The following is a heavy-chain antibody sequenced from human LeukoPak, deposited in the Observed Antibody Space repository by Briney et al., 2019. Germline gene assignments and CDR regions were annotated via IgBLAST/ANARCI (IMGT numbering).Heavy chain of an antibody. J-gene: IGHJ3*02. Sequence: ASVKVSCKASGYTFTGYYMHWVRQAPGQGLEWMGWINPNSGGTNYAQKFQGRVTTTRDTSISTAYMELSRLRSDDTAVYYCARVPGYSSSWYVGAFDIWGQGTMVTVSS. CDR1: GYTFTGYY. V-gene: IGHV1-2*02. D-gene: IGHD6-13*01. CDR2: INPNSGGT. CDR3: ARVPGYSSSWYVGAFDI.